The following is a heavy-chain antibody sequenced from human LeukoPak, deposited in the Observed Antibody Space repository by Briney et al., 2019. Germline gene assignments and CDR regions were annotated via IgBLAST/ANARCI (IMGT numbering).Heavy chain of an antibody. V-gene: IGHV4-34*01. D-gene: IGHD3-10*01. CDR1: GGSFSGYY. CDR3: ARSYGSGSYGGYFDY. Sequence: SETLSLTCAVYGGSFSGYYWSWIRQPPGKGLEWIGEINHSGSTNYNPSLKSRVTISVDTSKNQFSLKLSSVTVADTAVYYCARSYGSGSYGGYFDYWGQGTLVTVSS. CDR2: INHSGST. J-gene: IGHJ4*02.